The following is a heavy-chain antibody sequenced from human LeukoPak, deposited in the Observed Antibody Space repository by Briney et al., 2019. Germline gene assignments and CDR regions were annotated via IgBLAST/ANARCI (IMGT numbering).Heavy chain of an antibody. D-gene: IGHD3-10*01. CDR1: GGSISLYY. J-gene: IGHJ4*02. Sequence: PSETLSLTCTVAGGSISLYYWSWIRQPPGKGLEWIGYFYDTRSPKYNPSLERRVTISVDMSRNQFSLNLTSVTAADTAVYYCARGRGSLTYWGQGTLATVSS. V-gene: IGHV4-59*01. CDR2: FYDTRSP. CDR3: ARGRGSLTY.